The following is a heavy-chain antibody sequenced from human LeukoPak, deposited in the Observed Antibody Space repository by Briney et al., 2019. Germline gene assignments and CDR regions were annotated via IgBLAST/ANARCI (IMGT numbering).Heavy chain of an antibody. D-gene: IGHD6-19*01. CDR2: TYYGSKWYN. CDR1: GDSVSSNSAA. CDR3: ARGCVRWLVRGGYFDY. Sequence: SQTPSLTCAISGDSVSSNSAAWNWIRQSPSRGLEWLGRTYYGSKWYNDYAVSVKSRITINPDTSKNQFSLKLSSVTAADTAVYYCARGCVRWLVRGGYFDYWGQGTLVTVSS. J-gene: IGHJ4*02. V-gene: IGHV6-1*01.